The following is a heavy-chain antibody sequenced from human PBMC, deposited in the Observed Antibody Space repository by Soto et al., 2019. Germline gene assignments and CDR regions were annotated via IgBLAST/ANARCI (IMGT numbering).Heavy chain of an antibody. CDR2: IGTAGDT. V-gene: IGHV3-13*01. J-gene: IGHJ6*02. CDR3: ARLGRVSDYSLSGMDV. D-gene: IGHD4-17*01. CDR1: GFTFSSYD. Sequence: EVQLVESGGGLVQPGGSLRLSCAASGFTFSSYDMHWVRQATGKGLEWVSAIGTAGDTYYPGSMKGRFTISRENAKNSWYLQMNGLRAGDTAVYYCARLGRVSDYSLSGMDVWGQGTTVTVSS.